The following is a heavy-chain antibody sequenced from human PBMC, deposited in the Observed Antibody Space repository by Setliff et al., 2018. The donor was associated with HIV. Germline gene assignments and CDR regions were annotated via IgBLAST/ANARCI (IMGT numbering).Heavy chain of an antibody. D-gene: IGHD2-2*01. CDR1: GPSISSHY. CDR3: ARDPGGLYCRSTSCQGGCFDP. CDR2: IYYSETT. V-gene: IGHV4-59*11. J-gene: IGHJ5*02. Sequence: PSETLSLTCTVSGPSISSHYWSWIRQSPGKGLEWIGSIYYSETTNNNPSLKSRVTISVDTSKNQLSLKLRSVTAADTAVYYCARDPGGLYCRSTSCQGGCFDPWGQGTLVTVSS.